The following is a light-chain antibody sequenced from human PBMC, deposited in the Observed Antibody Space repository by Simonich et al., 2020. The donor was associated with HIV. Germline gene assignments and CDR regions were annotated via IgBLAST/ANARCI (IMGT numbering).Light chain of an antibody. J-gene: IGKJ5*01. V-gene: IGKV3-15*01. CDR2: GAS. Sequence: EIVMTQSPATLSVSPGERATLSCRASQSVSSALAWYQQKPGQPPRLLIYGASTRATGIPARFSGSGSGTDFTLTISSLQAEDVAVYYCQQYYSTPITFGQGTRLEIK. CDR3: QQYYSTPIT. CDR1: QSVSSA.